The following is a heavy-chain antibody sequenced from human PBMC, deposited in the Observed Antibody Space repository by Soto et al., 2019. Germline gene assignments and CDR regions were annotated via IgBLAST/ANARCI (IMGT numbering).Heavy chain of an antibody. CDR2: ISTSSSPI. V-gene: IGHV3-48*01. Sequence: GGSLRLSCAASGFTFSSYNMNWVRQAPGKGLEWVSYISTSSSPIYYADSVKGRFTISRDNAKNSLYLPMNSLSAEDTAVYYCARVGALGYCSAGSCYTSKLFDYWGLGTLVTVSS. CDR3: ARVGALGYCSAGSCYTSKLFDY. CDR1: GFTFSSYN. D-gene: IGHD2-15*01. J-gene: IGHJ4*02.